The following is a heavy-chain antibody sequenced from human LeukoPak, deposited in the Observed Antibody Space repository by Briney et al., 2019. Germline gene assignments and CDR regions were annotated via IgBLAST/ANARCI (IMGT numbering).Heavy chain of an antibody. D-gene: IGHD5-12*01. J-gene: IGHJ6*02. CDR3: AREPEGYSGYGGYYYYYGMDV. V-gene: IGHV3-21*01. CDR2: ISSSSSYI. CDR1: GFTFSSYS. Sequence: GGSLRLSCAASGFTFSSYSTNWVRQAPGKGLEWVSSISSSSSYIYYADSVKGRFTISRDNDKNSLYLQMNSLRAEDTAVYYCAREPEGYSGYGGYYYYYGMDVWGQGTTVTVSS.